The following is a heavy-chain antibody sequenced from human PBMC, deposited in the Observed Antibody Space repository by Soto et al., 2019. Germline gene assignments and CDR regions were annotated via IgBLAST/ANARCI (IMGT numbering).Heavy chain of an antibody. Sequence: QVQLVESGGGVVQPGGSLRLSCTASGFTFSSYGMHWVRQAPGKGLQWVAVIPHDGTYQYYLDSVKGRFTISRDNSKDPLYLPMNSLRVEDTAVYYCVRDDDNLDNGLDHWGQGTLVTVSS. CDR3: VRDDDNLDNGLDH. V-gene: IGHV3-30*19. J-gene: IGHJ4*02. D-gene: IGHD1-1*01. CDR1: GFTFSSYG. CDR2: IPHDGTYQ.